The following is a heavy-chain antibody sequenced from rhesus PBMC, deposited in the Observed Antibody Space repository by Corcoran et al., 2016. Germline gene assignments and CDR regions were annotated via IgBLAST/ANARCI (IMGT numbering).Heavy chain of an antibody. CDR3: AKQYEDDYGYYYWTDY. D-gene: IGHD3-9*01. CDR2: ISNGGGST. V-gene: IGHV3S5*01. CDR1: GFTFSNYG. Sequence: EVQLVESGGGLVQPGGSLRLSCAASGFTFSNYGMSWVCQAPGKGLEWVSFISNGGGSTYYADSVKGRFTISRDNSKNTLSLQMNSLRAEDTAVYYCAKQYEDDYGYYYWTDYWGQGVLVTVSS. J-gene: IGHJ4*01.